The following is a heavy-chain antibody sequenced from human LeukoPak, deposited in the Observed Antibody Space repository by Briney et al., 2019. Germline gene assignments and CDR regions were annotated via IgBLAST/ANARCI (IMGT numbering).Heavy chain of an antibody. J-gene: IGHJ4*02. CDR2: ISSSSSYI. Sequence: PGGSLRLSCAASGFTFSSYSMNWVRQAPGKGLEWVSSISSSSSYIYYADSVKGRFTISRDNAKNSLYLQMNSLRAEDTAVYYCARDAGPDYDFWSGYLQGPLGYWGQGTLVTVSS. V-gene: IGHV3-21*01. CDR3: ARDAGPDYDFWSGYLQGPLGY. D-gene: IGHD3-3*01. CDR1: GFTFSSYS.